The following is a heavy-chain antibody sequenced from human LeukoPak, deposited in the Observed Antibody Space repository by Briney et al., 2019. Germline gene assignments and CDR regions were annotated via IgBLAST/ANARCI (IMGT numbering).Heavy chain of an antibody. V-gene: IGHV1-2*02. D-gene: IGHD3-10*01. J-gene: IGHJ4*02. Sequence: GASVKVSCKASGYTFTSYYMHWVRQAPGQGLEWMGWINPNSGGTNYAQKFQGRVTMTRDTSISTAYMELSRLRSDDTAVYYCAAHYYGSGSYSDYWGQGTLVTVSS. CDR1: GYTFTSYY. CDR2: INPNSGGT. CDR3: AAHYYGSGSYSDY.